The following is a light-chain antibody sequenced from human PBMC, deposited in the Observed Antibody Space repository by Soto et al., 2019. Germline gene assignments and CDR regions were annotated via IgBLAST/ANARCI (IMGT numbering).Light chain of an antibody. J-gene: IGLJ2*01. CDR2: GNS. CDR3: QSYDSGLRGVV. CDR1: SDDIGAGYD. Sequence: QYVLTQPPSVSAAPGQRVTISCTGSSDDIGAGYDVDWYQQLPGTAPKLLIYGNSNRPSGVPDRFSGSKSGTSASLAITGLQAEDEADYYCQSYDSGLRGVVFGGGTKLTAL. V-gene: IGLV1-40*01.